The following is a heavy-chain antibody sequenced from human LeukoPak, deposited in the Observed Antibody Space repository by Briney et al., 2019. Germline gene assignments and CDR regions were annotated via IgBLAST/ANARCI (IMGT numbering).Heavy chain of an antibody. D-gene: IGHD3-22*01. J-gene: IGHJ4*02. CDR3: ARHYYDSSDSYSFDY. Sequence: PSETLSLTCSVSGGSISSSSYYWGWIRQAPGRGLEWIGSIYYSGSTYYTPSLKSRVTISVDTSKNQFSLKLNSVTAADTAVYYCARHYYDSSDSYSFDYWGQGTLVTVSS. CDR1: GGSISSSSYY. CDR2: IYYSGST. V-gene: IGHV4-39*01.